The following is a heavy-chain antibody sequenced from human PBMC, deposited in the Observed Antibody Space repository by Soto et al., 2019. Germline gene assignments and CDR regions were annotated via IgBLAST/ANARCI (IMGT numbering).Heavy chain of an antibody. Sequence: TGGSLRLSCGASAFSFSHYAMHWVRQAPGKGLECVAVITYDGNIKRYADSVKGRFTISRDNPENTLYLQMNSLRPEDTAVYYCERAGYCSGGRCYATYYYYYGMDVWGQGTTVTVSS. V-gene: IGHV3-30-3*01. CDR2: ITYDGNIK. J-gene: IGHJ6*02. CDR1: AFSFSHYA. CDR3: ERAGYCSGGRCYATYYYYYGMDV. D-gene: IGHD2-15*01.